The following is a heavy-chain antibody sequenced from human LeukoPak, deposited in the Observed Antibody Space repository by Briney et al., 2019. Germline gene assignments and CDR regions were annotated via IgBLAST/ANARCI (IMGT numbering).Heavy chain of an antibody. CDR1: GGSISSYY. Sequence: SETLSLTCTVSGGSISSYYWSWIRQPPGKGLEWIGYIYYSGSTNYNPSLKSRVTISVDTSKNQFSLKLSSVTAADTAVYYCVRGARSGYSGYDYMAAVAGTFDYWGQGTLVTVSS. D-gene: IGHD5-12*01. CDR3: VRGARSGYSGYDYMAAVAGTFDY. CDR2: IYYSGST. J-gene: IGHJ4*02. V-gene: IGHV4-59*01.